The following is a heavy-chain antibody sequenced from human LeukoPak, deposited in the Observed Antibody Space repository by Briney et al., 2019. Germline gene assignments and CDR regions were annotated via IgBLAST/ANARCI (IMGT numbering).Heavy chain of an antibody. Sequence: GGTLRLSCAASGFTFSSYAMSWVRQAPGKGLEWVSAISGSGGSTYYADSVKGRFTISRDNSKNTLYLQMNSLRAEDTAVYYCAKDPGSRIAVAGQASWGQGTLVTVSS. J-gene: IGHJ5*02. D-gene: IGHD6-19*01. CDR2: ISGSGGST. CDR1: GFTFSSYA. V-gene: IGHV3-23*01. CDR3: AKDPGSRIAVAGQAS.